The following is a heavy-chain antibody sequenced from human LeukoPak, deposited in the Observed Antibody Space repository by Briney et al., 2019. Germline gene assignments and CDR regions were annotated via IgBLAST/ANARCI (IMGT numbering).Heavy chain of an antibody. CDR2: IYYSGST. Sequence: SETLSLTCTVSGGSISSYYWSWIRQPPGKGLEWIGYIYYSGSTNYNPSLKSRVTMSVDTSKNQFSLNLTSVTAADTAVYYCARVVYSLVNYFDYWGQGTLVTVSS. D-gene: IGHD5-18*01. J-gene: IGHJ4*02. CDR1: GGSISSYY. CDR3: ARVVYSLVNYFDY. V-gene: IGHV4-59*12.